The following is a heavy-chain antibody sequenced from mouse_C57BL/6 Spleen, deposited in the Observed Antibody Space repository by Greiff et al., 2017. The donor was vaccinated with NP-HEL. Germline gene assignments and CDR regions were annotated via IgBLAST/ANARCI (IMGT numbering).Heavy chain of an antibody. CDR3: AREANWAWFAY. V-gene: IGHV1-66*01. J-gene: IGHJ3*01. Sequence: LQESGPELVKPGASVKISCKASGYSFTSYYIHWVKQRPGQGLEWIGWIYPGSGNTKYNEKFKGKATLTADTSSSTAYMQLSSLTSEDSAVYYCAREANWAWFAYWGQGTLVTVSA. CDR2: IYPGSGNT. CDR1: GYSFTSYY. D-gene: IGHD4-1*01.